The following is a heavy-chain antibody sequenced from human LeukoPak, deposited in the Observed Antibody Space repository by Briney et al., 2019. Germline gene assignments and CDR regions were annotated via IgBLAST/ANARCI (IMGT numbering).Heavy chain of an antibody. J-gene: IGHJ4*02. V-gene: IGHV3-48*01. CDR2: ISSSSSTI. D-gene: IGHD5-12*01. Sequence: GGSLRLSCAASGFTFSSYSMNWVRQAPGKGLEWVSYISSSSSTIYYADSVKGRFTISRDNAKNSLYLQMNSLRAEDTAVYYCASSRPVATRNYWGQGTLVTVSS. CDR1: GFTFSSYS. CDR3: ASSRPVATRNY.